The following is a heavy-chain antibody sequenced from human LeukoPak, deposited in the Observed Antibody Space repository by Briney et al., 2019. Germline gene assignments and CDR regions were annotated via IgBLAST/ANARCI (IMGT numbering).Heavy chain of an antibody. J-gene: IGHJ3*02. CDR2: IYYSGST. Sequence: PSETLSLTCTVSGGSISSSSYYWGWIRQPPGKGLEWIGSIYYSGSTYYNPSLKSRVTISVDTSKNQFSLKLSSVTAADTAVYYCARRRNGITGTIYGISDAFDIWGQGTMVTVSS. D-gene: IGHD1-7*01. V-gene: IGHV4-39*01. CDR1: GGSISSSSYY. CDR3: ARRRNGITGTIYGISDAFDI.